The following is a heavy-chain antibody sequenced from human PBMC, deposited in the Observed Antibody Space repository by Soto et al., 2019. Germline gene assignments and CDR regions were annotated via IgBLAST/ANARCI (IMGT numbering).Heavy chain of an antibody. V-gene: IGHV3-11*06. Sequence: QVQLVESGGGLVKPGGSLRLSCAASGFTFSDYYMSWIRQAPGKGLEWVSYISSSSSYTNYADSVKGRFTISRDNAKNSLYLQMNSLRAEDTAVYYCARSRRYYYDSSGPNYYYYYGMDVWGQGTTVTVSS. CDR2: ISSSSSYT. D-gene: IGHD3-22*01. J-gene: IGHJ6*02. CDR3: ARSRRYYYDSSGPNYYYYYGMDV. CDR1: GFTFSDYY.